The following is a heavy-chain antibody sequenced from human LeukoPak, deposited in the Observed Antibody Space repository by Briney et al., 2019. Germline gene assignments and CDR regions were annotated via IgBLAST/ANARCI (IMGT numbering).Heavy chain of an antibody. Sequence: PGGSLRLSCAASGFTFSSYEMNWVRQAPGKGLEWVSSISTSSSYIYYADSLKGRFTISRDNAKNSLYLQMNSLRADDTAVYYCARGDPDISFAVAGEAFDIWGQGTMVTVSS. CDR3: ARGDPDISFAVAGEAFDI. D-gene: IGHD6-19*01. J-gene: IGHJ3*02. CDR1: GFTFSSYE. CDR2: ISTSSSYI. V-gene: IGHV3-21*01.